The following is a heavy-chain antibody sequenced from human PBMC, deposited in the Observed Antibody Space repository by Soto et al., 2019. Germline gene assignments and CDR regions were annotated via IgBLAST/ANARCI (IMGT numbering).Heavy chain of an antibody. Sequence: SETLSLTCTVSGGSISSGGYYWSWIRQHPGKGLEWIGYIYYSGSTYYNPSLKSRVTISVDTSKNQFSLKLSSVTAADTAVYYCARMGGIAAAGPFDYWGQGTLVTVSS. J-gene: IGHJ4*02. V-gene: IGHV4-31*03. CDR2: IYYSGST. CDR1: GGSISSGGYY. CDR3: ARMGGIAAAGPFDY. D-gene: IGHD6-13*01.